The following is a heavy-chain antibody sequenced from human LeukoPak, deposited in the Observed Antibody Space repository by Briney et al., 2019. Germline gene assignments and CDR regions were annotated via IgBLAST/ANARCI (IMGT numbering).Heavy chain of an antibody. Sequence: SETLSLTCTVSGGSISSFYWSWIRQPPGKGLEWIGYIYYSGSTNYNPSLKSRVTISVDTSKNQFSLKLNSVTAADTAVYYCARQYYYYYGMDVWGQGTTVTVS. CDR3: ARQYYYYYGMDV. CDR1: GGSISSFY. J-gene: IGHJ6*02. CDR2: IYYSGST. V-gene: IGHV4-59*08.